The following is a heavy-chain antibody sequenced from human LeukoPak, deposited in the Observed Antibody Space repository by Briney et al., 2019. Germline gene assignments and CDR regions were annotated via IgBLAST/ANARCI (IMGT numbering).Heavy chain of an antibody. CDR3: ARADYGGNSGNFDY. D-gene: IGHD4-23*01. Sequence: GASVKVSCKASGYTFTSYYMHWVRRAPGQGLEWMGWINPNSGGTNYAQKFQGRVTMTRDTSISTAYMELSRLRSDDTAVYYCARADYGGNSGNFDYWGQGTLVTVSS. CDR2: INPNSGGT. J-gene: IGHJ4*02. CDR1: GYTFTSYY. V-gene: IGHV1-2*02.